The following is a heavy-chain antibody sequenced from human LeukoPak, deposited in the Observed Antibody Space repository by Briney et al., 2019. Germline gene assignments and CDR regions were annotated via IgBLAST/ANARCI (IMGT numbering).Heavy chain of an antibody. J-gene: IGHJ4*02. V-gene: IGHV1-2*02. CDR3: ARDRGWELRWFELDY. Sequence: ASVKVSCKASGYTFTGYYIHWVRQAPGQGLEWMGWINPNSGGTNYAQKFQGRVTMTRDTSISTAYMELSRLRSDDTAVYYCARDRGWELRWFELDYWGQGTLVTVSS. D-gene: IGHD1-26*01. CDR1: GYTFTGYY. CDR2: INPNSGGT.